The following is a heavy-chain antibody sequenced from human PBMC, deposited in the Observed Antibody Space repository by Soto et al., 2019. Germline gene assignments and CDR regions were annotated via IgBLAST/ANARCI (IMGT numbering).Heavy chain of an antibody. CDR1: GFVFSTYS. CDR2: ISSTSGTI. D-gene: IGHD6-19*01. V-gene: IGHV3-48*02. Sequence: GGSLRLSCEASGFVFSTYSMNWVRQAPGKGLEWISYISSTSGTIYYADSVKGRFTIFRDNAKNSLFLQMNGLRDDDTAVYYCANQKIRFSVAGTLYGLSVWGQGTTVTVSS. CDR3: ANQKIRFSVAGTLYGLSV. J-gene: IGHJ6*02.